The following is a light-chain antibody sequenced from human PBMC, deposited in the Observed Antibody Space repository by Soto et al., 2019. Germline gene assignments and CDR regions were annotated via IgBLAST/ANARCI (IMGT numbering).Light chain of an antibody. V-gene: IGLV1-40*01. CDR1: SSNLGAGYD. J-gene: IGLJ2*01. Sequence: QSVLTQPPSVSGAPGQRVTLSCTGNSSNLGAGYDVHWYQQLPGAAPKLVIFGNRNRPSGVPERFSGSKSGTSASLAITGLRSEDEADYHCAAWDDSLSGLVFGGGTQLTVL. CDR3: AAWDDSLSGLV. CDR2: GNR.